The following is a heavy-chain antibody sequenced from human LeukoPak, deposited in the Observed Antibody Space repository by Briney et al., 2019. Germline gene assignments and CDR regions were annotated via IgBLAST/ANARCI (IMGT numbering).Heavy chain of an antibody. CDR1: LYTFTSYA. J-gene: IGHJ3*02. V-gene: IGHV1-18*01. D-gene: IGHD1-26*01. CDR3: ARRDSGSYYGAFDI. Sequence: ASVKVSCKAPLYTFTSYAISWVRQAPGQGREWMGWISTYNGNTNYAQKLQGRVTMTTDTSTSTAYMELRRLRSDDTAVYYCARRDSGSYYGAFDIWGQGTMVTVSS. CDR2: ISTYNGNT.